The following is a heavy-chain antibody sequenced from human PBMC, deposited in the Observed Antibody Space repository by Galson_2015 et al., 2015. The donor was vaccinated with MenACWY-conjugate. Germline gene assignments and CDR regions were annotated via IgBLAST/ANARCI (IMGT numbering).Heavy chain of an antibody. V-gene: IGHV4-59*01. CDR1: VGSISSYY. J-gene: IGHJ5*02. CDR3: ARFYRATTTSYPFDP. CDR2: IYYSWST. Sequence: SAPLSLTCPVSVGSISSYYWSWIRQPPGKGLEWIGYIYYSWSTSYNPSLKKRVTISVDTSKNQFYLKLNSVTAADTAVYYCARFYRATTTSYPFDPWGQRPQVTVSA. D-gene: IGHD3-16*02.